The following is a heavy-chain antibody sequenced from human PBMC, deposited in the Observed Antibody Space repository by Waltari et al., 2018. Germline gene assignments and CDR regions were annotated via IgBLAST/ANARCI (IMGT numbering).Heavy chain of an antibody. V-gene: IGHV1-69*05. CDR1: GGSFSTHA. CDR3: ARGGLYGQQLLESAFEI. CDR2: IIHMLGTA. D-gene: IGHD6-13*01. J-gene: IGHJ3*02. Sequence: QVQLVQSGAELKKPGSSVKVSCKVSGGSFSTHAITWVRQAPGQGLEWLGGIIHMLGTANYAQKIQDRVTINTDESMTTAYMHLSSLTSDDTAVYYCARGGLYGQQLLESAFEIWGQGTKVTVSS.